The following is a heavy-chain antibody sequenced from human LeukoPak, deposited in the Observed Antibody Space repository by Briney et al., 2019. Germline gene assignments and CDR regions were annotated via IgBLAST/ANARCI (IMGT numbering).Heavy chain of an antibody. V-gene: IGHV3-23*01. J-gene: IGHJ6*02. Sequence: PGGSLRRSCAASGFTFSNFPMTWVRRAPGKGLQSFASISGSGADTYYTDSVKGRFTISRDNLNNTVYLQMNSLRAEDTAVYYCAKVLGHDSDGYYYYGLHVWGQGTTVTVSS. D-gene: IGHD3-22*01. CDR3: AKVLGHDSDGYYYYGLHV. CDR2: ISGSGADT. CDR1: GFTFSNFP.